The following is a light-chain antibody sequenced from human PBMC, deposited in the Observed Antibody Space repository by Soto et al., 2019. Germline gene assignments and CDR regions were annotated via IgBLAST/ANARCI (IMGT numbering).Light chain of an antibody. J-gene: IGKJ1*01. CDR2: DAS. CDR3: QQRSKWRT. Sequence: EIVLTQSPATLSLSPGERATLSCRASQSVSGYLAWYQQKPGQASRLLIYDASKRATGIPARFSGSGFGTDFTLTISCLEPEDFAVYYCQQRSKWRTFGQGTKVEIK. CDR1: QSVSGY. V-gene: IGKV3-11*01.